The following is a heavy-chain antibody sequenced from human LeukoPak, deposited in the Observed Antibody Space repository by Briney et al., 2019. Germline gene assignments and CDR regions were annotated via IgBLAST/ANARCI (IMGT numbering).Heavy chain of an antibody. Sequence: ASVKVSCKASGYTFTSYYMHWVRQAPGQGLEWMGIINPSGGSTSYAQKFQGRVTMATDTSTSTAYMELRSLRSDDTAVYYCARRGIAVAGTDYWGQGTLVTVSS. CDR1: GYTFTSYY. J-gene: IGHJ4*02. V-gene: IGHV1-46*01. CDR2: INPSGGST. D-gene: IGHD6-19*01. CDR3: ARRGIAVAGTDY.